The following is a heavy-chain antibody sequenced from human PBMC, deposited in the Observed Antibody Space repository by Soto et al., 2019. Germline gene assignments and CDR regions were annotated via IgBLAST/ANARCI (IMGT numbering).Heavy chain of an antibody. CDR1: GYTFTSYY. V-gene: IGHV1-46*01. CDR3: ARDYLGGHYYCGMDV. J-gene: IGHJ6*02. CDR2: INPSGGST. Sequence: ASVKVSCKASGYTFTSYYMHWVRQAPGQGLEWMGIINPSGGSTSYAQKFQGRVTMTRDTSTSTVYMELSSLRSEDTAVYYCARDYLGGHYYCGMDVWGQGTTVTVSS.